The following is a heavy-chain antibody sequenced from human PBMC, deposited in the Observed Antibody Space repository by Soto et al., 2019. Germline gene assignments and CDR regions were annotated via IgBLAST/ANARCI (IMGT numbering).Heavy chain of an antibody. CDR1: GFSFSSYA. CDR3: TRGMGNCYDRLNYFDY. D-gene: IGHD3-22*01. Sequence: GGSLRLSCSGSGFSFSSYAMIWVRQAPGKGLEWVAGISGSAGSTYYAASVKGRFTISKDNSRKTLHLQMSSLRADDTALYYCTRGMGNCYDRLNYFDYWGQGALVTVSS. V-gene: IGHV3-23*01. CDR2: ISGSAGST. J-gene: IGHJ4*02.